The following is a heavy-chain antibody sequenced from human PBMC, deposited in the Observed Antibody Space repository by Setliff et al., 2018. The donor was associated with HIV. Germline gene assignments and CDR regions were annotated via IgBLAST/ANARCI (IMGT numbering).Heavy chain of an antibody. CDR3: ARGTTATDYYYYMDV. CDR2: VGPQHGET. Sequence: ASVKVSCKASGYTFTDYYMHWMQQAPGKGLEWMGRVGPQHGETIFAGKFQGRVTITADTSTDTAYMELSSLRSEDTAVYFCARGTTATDYYYYMDVWGKGTSVTVSS. J-gene: IGHJ6*03. V-gene: IGHV1-69-2*01. CDR1: GYTFTDYY. D-gene: IGHD4-17*01.